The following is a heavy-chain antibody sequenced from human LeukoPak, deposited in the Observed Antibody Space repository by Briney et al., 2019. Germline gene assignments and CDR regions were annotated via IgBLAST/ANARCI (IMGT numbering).Heavy chain of an antibody. J-gene: IGHJ4*02. CDR3: AKGDTVTSFDY. V-gene: IGHV3-21*01. CDR2: ITSSGSSM. CDR1: GFTFSGYS. Sequence: GGSLRLSCAGSGFTFSGYSLNWVRQAPGKGLEWVSSITSSGSSMYYADSVKGRFTISRDNSKNTLYLQMNSLRAEDTAVYYCAKGDTVTSFDYWGQGTVVTVSS. D-gene: IGHD4-11*01.